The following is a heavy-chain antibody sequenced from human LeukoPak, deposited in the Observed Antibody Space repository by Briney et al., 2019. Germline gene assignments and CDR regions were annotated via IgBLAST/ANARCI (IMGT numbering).Heavy chain of an antibody. CDR2: IYYSGST. V-gene: IGHV4-59*12. CDR1: GGSISSYY. D-gene: IGHD6-19*01. Sequence: PSETLSLTCTVSGGSISSYYWSWIRQPPGKGLEWIGYIYYSGSTHYNPSLKSRVTISVDTSKNPFSLKLSSVTAADTAVYYCARDSSGWTFDYWGQGTLVTVSS. CDR3: ARDSSGWTFDY. J-gene: IGHJ4*02.